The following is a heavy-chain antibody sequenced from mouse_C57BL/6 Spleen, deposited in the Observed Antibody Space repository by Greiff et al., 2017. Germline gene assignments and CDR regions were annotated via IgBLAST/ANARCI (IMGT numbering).Heavy chain of an antibody. Sequence: VQLQQPGAELVKPGASVKLSCKASGYTFTSYWMHWVKQRPGQGLEWIGMIHPNSGSTNYNEKFKSKATLTVDKSSSTAYMQLSSLTSEDSAVYYCAAGDYYGSSYPFADWGQGTLVTVSA. CDR3: AAGDYYGSSYPFAD. J-gene: IGHJ3*01. CDR1: GYTFTSYW. CDR2: IHPNSGST. V-gene: IGHV1-64*01. D-gene: IGHD1-1*01.